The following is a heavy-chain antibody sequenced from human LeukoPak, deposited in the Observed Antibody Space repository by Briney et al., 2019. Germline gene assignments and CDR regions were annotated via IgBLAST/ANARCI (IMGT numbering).Heavy chain of an antibody. CDR3: ARRKHSSGWSPNEYYFDY. Sequence: PGGSLRLSCAVSGYTFSGNEMNWARQAPGKGLEWISSSGSATYYADSVKGRFTISRDNAKNSLYLQMNSLRAEDTAFYYCARRKHSSGWSPNEYYFDYWGQGTLVTVSS. V-gene: IGHV3-48*03. D-gene: IGHD6-13*01. CDR1: GYTFSGNE. CDR2: SSGSAT. J-gene: IGHJ4*02.